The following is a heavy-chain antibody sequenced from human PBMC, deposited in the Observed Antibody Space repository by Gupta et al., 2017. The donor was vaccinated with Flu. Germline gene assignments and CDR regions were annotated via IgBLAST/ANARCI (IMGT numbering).Heavy chain of an antibody. CDR3: AKDVGDGGDCCPFDH. V-gene: IGHV3-23*01. J-gene: IGHJ4*02. D-gene: IGHD2-21*02. CDR2: ITGRSATT. CDR1: GFTLSSYA. Sequence: EVQLLESGGDLVQPGGSLRLSCAASGFTLSSYAMTWVRQAPGKGLEWVASITGRSATTYYTDSVKGRFTVSRDHSLNTLYLEMNTLRAEDTVLYFCAKDVGDGGDCCPFDHWGQGTLVSVSS.